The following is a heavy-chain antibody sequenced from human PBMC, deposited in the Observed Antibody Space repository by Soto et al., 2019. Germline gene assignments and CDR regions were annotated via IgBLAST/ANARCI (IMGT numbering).Heavy chain of an antibody. D-gene: IGHD3-10*01. J-gene: IGHJ4*02. V-gene: IGHV3-33*01. CDR3: ARSPRVRGGTASRGC. CDR2: IYYDGRKK. Sequence: QVQLVESGGGVVQPGRSLRLSCAASGFTFDNFGMHWVRQAPGKGLEWVSVIYYDGRKKYYADSVRGRFTISRDNSKNMLYLQMESLRAEDTATYYCARSPRVRGGTASRGCWGQGTLVTVSS. CDR1: GFTFDNFG.